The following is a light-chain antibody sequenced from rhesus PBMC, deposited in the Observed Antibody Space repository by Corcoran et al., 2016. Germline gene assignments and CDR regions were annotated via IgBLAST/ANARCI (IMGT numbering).Light chain of an antibody. V-gene: IGKV3-42*03. CDR1: QSVSSN. CDR3: QQFNNWPLT. J-gene: IGKJ4*01. Sequence: EIVMTQSPATLSLSPGERATLSCRASQSVSSNLAWYQQKPGQAPSLLIYGTSNRATGIPDRFSGSGSGTDCTLTISSLEPEDFAVYYCQQFNNWPLTFGGGTKVEIK. CDR2: GTS.